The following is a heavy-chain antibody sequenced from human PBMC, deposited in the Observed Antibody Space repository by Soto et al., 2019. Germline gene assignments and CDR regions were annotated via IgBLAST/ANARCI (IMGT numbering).Heavy chain of an antibody. CDR3: AKIHYVGDYGRYYFDY. CDR1: GFTFSSYA. CDR2: ISGSGGST. Sequence: PGGSLRLSCAASGFTFSSYAMSWVCQAPGKGLEWVSAISGSGGSTYYADSVKGRFTISRDNSKNTLYLQMNSLRAEDTAVYYCAKIHYVGDYGRYYFDYWGQGTLVTVSS. J-gene: IGHJ4*02. V-gene: IGHV3-23*01. D-gene: IGHD4-17*01.